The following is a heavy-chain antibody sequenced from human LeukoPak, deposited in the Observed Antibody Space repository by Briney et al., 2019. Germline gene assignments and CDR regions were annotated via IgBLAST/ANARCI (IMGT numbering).Heavy chain of an antibody. V-gene: IGHV3-21*01. CDR1: GFTFSSYS. Sequence: PGGSLRLSCAASGFTFSSYSMTWVRQAPGKGLEWVSSISSSGSYIYYADSVKGRFTISRDNAKNSLYLQMNSLRAEDTAVYYCARDSSQGYYYDSSGYYNYWGQGTLVTVSS. J-gene: IGHJ4*02. D-gene: IGHD3-22*01. CDR2: ISSSGSYI. CDR3: ARDSSQGYYYDSSGYYNY.